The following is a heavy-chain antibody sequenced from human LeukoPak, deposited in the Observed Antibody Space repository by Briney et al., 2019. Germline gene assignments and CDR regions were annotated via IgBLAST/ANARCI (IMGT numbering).Heavy chain of an antibody. Sequence: PSETLSFTCAVYGGSFSVYYWSWIRQPPGKGLEWIGEINHSGSTDYNPSLKSRVTISVDTSKNQFSLKLSSVTAADTAVYYCARGSNRAYCSSTSCPLAFDIWGQGTMVTVSS. CDR3: ARGSNRAYCSSTSCPLAFDI. CDR2: INHSGST. J-gene: IGHJ3*02. D-gene: IGHD2-2*01. CDR1: GGSFSVYY. V-gene: IGHV4-34*01.